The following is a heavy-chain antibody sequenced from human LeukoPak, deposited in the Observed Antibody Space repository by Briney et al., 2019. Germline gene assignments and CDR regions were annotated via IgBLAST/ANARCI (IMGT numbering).Heavy chain of an antibody. V-gene: IGHV3-9*01. CDR3: AKDNRGGQFYFYYMDV. J-gene: IGHJ6*03. CDR2: ISWNSGSI. Sequence: GGSLRLSCAASGFTFDDYAMHWVRQAPGKGLEWVSGISWNSGSIDYADSVKGRFTISRDNAKNSLYLQMNSLRAEDTALYYCAKDNRGGQFYFYYMDVWGKGTTATISS. D-gene: IGHD3-10*01. CDR1: GFTFDDYA.